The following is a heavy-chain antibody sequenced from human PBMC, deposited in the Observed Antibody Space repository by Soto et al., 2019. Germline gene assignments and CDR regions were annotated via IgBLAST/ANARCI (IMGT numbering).Heavy chain of an antibody. V-gene: IGHV1-3*01. CDR1: GYTFTSYA. CDR3: AREAGSSCWFVY. J-gene: IGHJ4*02. Sequence: QVQLVQSGAEVKKPGASVKVSCKASGYTFTSYAMHWVRQAPGQRLEWMGWINAGNGNTKYSQKFQGRVTITRDTSASTAYMELRRRRSEDTAVYYGAREAGSSCWFVYWGLGTLVTVSS. CDR2: INAGNGNT. D-gene: IGHD6-13*01.